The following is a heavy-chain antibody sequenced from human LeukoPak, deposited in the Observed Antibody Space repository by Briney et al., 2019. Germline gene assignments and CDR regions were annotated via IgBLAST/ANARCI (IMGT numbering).Heavy chain of an antibody. V-gene: IGHV3-9*01. CDR2: VTWNSGNI. CDR3: TKDNGGVFDY. J-gene: IGHJ4*02. CDR1: GFTFDAFA. Sequence: GGPLRLSCAASGFTFDAFAMHWVRQAPGKGLEWVSGVTWNSGNIDYADSVKGRFTISRDNAKNSLHLQMNSLRAEDTALYYCTKDNGGVFDYWGQGILVTVSS. D-gene: IGHD2-15*01.